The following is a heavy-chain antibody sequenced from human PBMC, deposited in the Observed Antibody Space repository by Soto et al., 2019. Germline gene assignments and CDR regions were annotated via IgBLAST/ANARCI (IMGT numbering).Heavy chain of an antibody. D-gene: IGHD3-10*01. J-gene: IGHJ5*02. V-gene: IGHV4-30-2*01. Sequence: SGTLSLTCAVSGGSIISGGYSWSWIRQPPGKGLEWIGYIYHSGSTYYNPSLKSRVTISVDRSKNQFSLKLSSVTAADTAVYYCARAKDYYGSGSYRGVNWFDPWGQGTLVTVSS. CDR1: GGSIISGGYS. CDR2: IYHSGST. CDR3: ARAKDYYGSGSYRGVNWFDP.